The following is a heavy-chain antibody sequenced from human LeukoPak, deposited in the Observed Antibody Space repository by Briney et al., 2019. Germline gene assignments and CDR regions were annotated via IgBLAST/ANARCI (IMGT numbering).Heavy chain of an antibody. CDR3: AKDGEVIVATTFDY. V-gene: IGHV3-23*01. J-gene: IGHJ4*02. D-gene: IGHD5-12*01. Sequence: PGGSLRLSCAPSGFSFSSYAMAWVRQAPGKGLEWVSVISGSGGSAYYADPVKGRFSISRDNSKSTLYLQMNSLRAEDTAVYYCAKDGEVIVATTFDYWGQGTLVTVSS. CDR1: GFSFSSYA. CDR2: ISGSGGSA.